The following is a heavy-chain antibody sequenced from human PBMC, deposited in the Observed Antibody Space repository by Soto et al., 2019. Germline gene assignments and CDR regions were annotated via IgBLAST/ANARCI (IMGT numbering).Heavy chain of an antibody. D-gene: IGHD3-10*01. CDR1: GGTYSSYA. V-gene: IGHV1-69*01. CDR3: ILGYSSSWKNVFAY. J-gene: IGHJ4*02. Sequence: QVHVVQSGAEMKSLGSSVKVSCQASGGTYSSYAFNWVRQAPGQGLEWIGGIIPVFETTNLAQKFQGRVTLTADESTTSDYMELSRLGSEDAAVYFCILGYSSSWKNVFAYWGQGTLVSVAS. CDR2: IIPVFETT.